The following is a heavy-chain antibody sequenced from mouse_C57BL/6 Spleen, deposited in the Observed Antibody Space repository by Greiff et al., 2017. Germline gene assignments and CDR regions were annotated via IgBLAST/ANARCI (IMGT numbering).Heavy chain of an antibody. CDR3: AREGKLRYFDY. Sequence: EVQLVESEGGLVQPGSSMKLSCTASGFTFSDYYMAWVRQVPEKGLEWVANINYDGSSTYYLDSLKSRFIISRDNAKNILYLQMSSLKSEDTATYYCAREGKLRYFDYWGQGTTLTVSS. V-gene: IGHV5-16*01. D-gene: IGHD4-1*01. J-gene: IGHJ2*01. CDR1: GFTFSDYY. CDR2: INYDGSST.